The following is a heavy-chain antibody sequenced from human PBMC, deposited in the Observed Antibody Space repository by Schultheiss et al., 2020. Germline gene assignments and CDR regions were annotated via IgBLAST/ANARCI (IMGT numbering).Heavy chain of an antibody. V-gene: IGHV4-34*01. CDR3: ARGDWNYGFDY. D-gene: IGHD1-7*01. CDR2: INHSGST. J-gene: IGHJ4*02. CDR1: GGSFSGYF. Sequence: SETLSLTCAIYGGSFSGYFWTWIRQPPGKGLEWIGEINHSGSTKYNPSLKSRVTISVDRSKNQFSLRLSSVTAADTAVYYCARGDWNYGFDYWGQGTLVTVSS.